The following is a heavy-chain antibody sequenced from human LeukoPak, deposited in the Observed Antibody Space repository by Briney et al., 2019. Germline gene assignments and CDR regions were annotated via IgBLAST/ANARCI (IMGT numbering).Heavy chain of an antibody. CDR2: ISNDGTTI. CDR3: AKYRPMVRGVYDAFDI. Sequence: SGGSLRLSCVASGFTFSDHYMSWIRQAPGKGLEWLSYISNDGTTIYYADSVKGRFTISRDNAKNSLHLQMNSLRAGDTAVYYCAKYRPMVRGVYDAFDIWGQGTMVTVSS. V-gene: IGHV3-11*04. J-gene: IGHJ3*02. CDR1: GFTFSDHY. D-gene: IGHD3-10*01.